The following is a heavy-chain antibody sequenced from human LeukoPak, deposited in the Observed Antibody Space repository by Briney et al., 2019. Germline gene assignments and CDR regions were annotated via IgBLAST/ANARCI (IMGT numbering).Heavy chain of an antibody. CDR1: GGSISSYY. Sequence: SETLSLTCTVSGGSISSYYWSWIRQPPGTGLGGIGYFYYSGGTNYIPSLKSRVTISVDTSKNQFSLKLSSVTAADTAVYYCARDPSVVPAAYDAFDIWGQGTMVTVSS. D-gene: IGHD2-2*01. V-gene: IGHV4-59*01. CDR2: FYYSGGT. CDR3: ARDPSVVPAAYDAFDI. J-gene: IGHJ3*02.